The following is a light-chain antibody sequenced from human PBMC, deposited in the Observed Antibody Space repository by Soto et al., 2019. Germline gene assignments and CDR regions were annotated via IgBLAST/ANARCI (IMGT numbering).Light chain of an antibody. CDR3: QQYETFSGT. CDR2: AAS. CDR1: QGIRSG. Sequence: DIQMTQSPSSLSASVGDRVTITCRASQGIRSGLGWYQQKPGKAPKRLIDAASSLQSGVPSRFSGSGSGTEFTLTIASLQPDDFATYYCQQYETFSGTFGPGTKVDIK. J-gene: IGKJ1*01. V-gene: IGKV1-17*01.